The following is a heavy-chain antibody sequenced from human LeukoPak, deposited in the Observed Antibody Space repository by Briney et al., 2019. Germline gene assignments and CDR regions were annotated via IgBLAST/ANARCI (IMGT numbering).Heavy chain of an antibody. CDR1: GFTFSGSA. CDR3: GISYCSSTSCYLDY. CDR2: IRTKANSYAT. Sequence: GGSLRLSCAASGFTFSGSAMHWVRQASGRGLEWVGRIRTKANSYATSYAASLKGRFTISRDDSKNTAYLQMNSLKTEDTAVYYCGISYCSSTSCYLDYWGQGTLVTVSS. V-gene: IGHV3-73*01. D-gene: IGHD2-2*01. J-gene: IGHJ4*02.